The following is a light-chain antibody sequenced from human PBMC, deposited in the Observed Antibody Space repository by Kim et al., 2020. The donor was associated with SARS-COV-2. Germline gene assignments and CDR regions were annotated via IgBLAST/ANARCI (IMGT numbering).Light chain of an antibody. Sequence: LGQTVCITGHGENHRCNVASGSQPEPGEAPVRVINGKDDRRSGIPDRFSGSSTGNTASLTITGAQAEDEAEYYCNSRVSGGIHYVFGTGTKVTVL. CDR2: GKD. V-gene: IGLV3-19*01. J-gene: IGLJ1*01. CDR1: NHRCNV. CDR3: NSRVSGGIHYV.